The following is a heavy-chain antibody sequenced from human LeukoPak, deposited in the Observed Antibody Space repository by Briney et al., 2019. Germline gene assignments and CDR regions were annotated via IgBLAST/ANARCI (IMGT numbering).Heavy chain of an antibody. J-gene: IGHJ4*02. D-gene: IGHD3-16*01. CDR3: AKDKIWGEDYFDY. CDR1: GFTFNSYG. CDR2: IRYDGTNK. V-gene: IGHV3-30*02. Sequence: PGGSLRLSCAASGFTFNSYGMHWVRQAPGRGLEWVALIRYDGTNKYYADSVKGRFTISRDNSKNTLYLQMNSLRAEDTAVYYCAKDKIWGEDYFDYWGQGTLVTVSS.